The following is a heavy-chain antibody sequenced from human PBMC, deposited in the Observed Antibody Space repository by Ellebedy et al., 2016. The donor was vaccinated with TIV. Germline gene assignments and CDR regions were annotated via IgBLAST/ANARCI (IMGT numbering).Heavy chain of an antibody. CDR3: ARDRGGYNYYYYMDV. CDR2: IYYSGST. Sequence: MPSETLSLTCSVSGGSISSSSYHWGWIRQPPGKGLEWIVSIYYSGSTYYNPSIKSRVTISVDTSKNQFSLKLSSVTAADTAVYHCARDRGGYNYYYYMDVWGKGTTVTVSS. D-gene: IGHD5-12*01. CDR1: GGSISSSSYH. J-gene: IGHJ6*03. V-gene: IGHV4-39*07.